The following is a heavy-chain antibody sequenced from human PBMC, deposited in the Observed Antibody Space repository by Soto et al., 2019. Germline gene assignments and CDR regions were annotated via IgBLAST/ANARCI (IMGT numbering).Heavy chain of an antibody. CDR3: ARNPPKTHPDY. J-gene: IGHJ4*02. CDR1: GYTFSDYG. CDR2: ISAKNGNT. Sequence: GASVKVSCKTSGYTFSDYGISWVRQAPGQGLEWMGWISAKNGNTNFAQKFRGRVTMITDTSTNTVYMELRNLRLDDTAVYYCARNPPKTHPDYWGQGTLVAVSS. V-gene: IGHV1-18*01.